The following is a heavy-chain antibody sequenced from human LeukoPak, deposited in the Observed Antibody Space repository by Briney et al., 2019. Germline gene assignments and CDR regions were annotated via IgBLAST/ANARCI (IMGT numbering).Heavy chain of an antibody. CDR1: GFNFGTYW. Sequence: GGSLRLSCAVSGFNFGTYWMTWVRQAPGKGLEWVANINEFKGEKHYADAVKGRFSISRDNAKNSVYLQMDSLRDEDTGVYFCARVLFRVSRYSGLDVWGQGTTVTVSS. CDR2: INEFKGEK. CDR3: ARVLFRVSRYSGLDV. V-gene: IGHV3-7*01. D-gene: IGHD6-6*01. J-gene: IGHJ6*02.